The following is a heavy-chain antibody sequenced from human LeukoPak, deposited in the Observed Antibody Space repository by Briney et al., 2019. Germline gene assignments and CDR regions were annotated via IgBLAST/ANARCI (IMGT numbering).Heavy chain of an antibody. J-gene: IGHJ5*02. CDR3: ARVGLGAAAGNWFDP. Sequence: GASVKVSCKASGYTFTSYGISWVRQAPGQGLEWMGWISAYNGNTNYAQKLQGRVTMTTGTSTSTAYMELRSLRSDDTAVYYCARVGLGAAAGNWFDPWGQGTLVTVSS. CDR1: GYTFTSYG. D-gene: IGHD6-13*01. CDR2: ISAYNGNT. V-gene: IGHV1-18*01.